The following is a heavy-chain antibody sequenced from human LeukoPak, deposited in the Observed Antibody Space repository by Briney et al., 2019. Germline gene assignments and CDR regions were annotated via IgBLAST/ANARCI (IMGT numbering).Heavy chain of an antibody. CDR2: ISGSGGST. CDR1: GFTFSSYA. D-gene: IGHD5-18*01. Sequence: GGSLRLSCAASGFTFSSYAMSWVRQARGKGLEWVSAISGSGGSTYYADSVKGRFTISRDNSKNTLYLQMNSLRAEDTAVYYCAYPGRGYSYGFDYWGQGTLVTVSS. V-gene: IGHV3-23*01. CDR3: AYPGRGYSYGFDY. J-gene: IGHJ4*02.